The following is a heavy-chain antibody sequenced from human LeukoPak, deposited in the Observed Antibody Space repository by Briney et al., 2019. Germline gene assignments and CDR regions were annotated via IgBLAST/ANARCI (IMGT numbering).Heavy chain of an antibody. CDR1: GFTVSSSY. CDR3: ASPTVGTTLPSRYYYYGMDV. CDR2: IYSGGST. D-gene: IGHD1-26*01. J-gene: IGHJ6*04. V-gene: IGHV3-53*01. Sequence: PGGSLRLSCAASGFTVSSSYMSWVRQAPGKGLEWVSVIYSGGSTYYADSVKGRFTISRDNSKNTLYLQMNSLRAEDTAVYYCASPTVGTTLPSRYYYYGMDVWGKGTTVTVSS.